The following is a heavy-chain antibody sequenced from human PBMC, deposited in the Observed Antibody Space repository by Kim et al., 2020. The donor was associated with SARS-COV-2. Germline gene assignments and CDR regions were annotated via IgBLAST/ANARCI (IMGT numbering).Heavy chain of an antibody. D-gene: IGHD3-10*01. Sequence: NYNPSLKRRVTISVDASKNQFSLKLSSVTAADTAVYYCARGSLWFGPFGYWGQGTLVTVSS. J-gene: IGHJ4*02. CDR3: ARGSLWFGPFGY. V-gene: IGHV4-34*01.